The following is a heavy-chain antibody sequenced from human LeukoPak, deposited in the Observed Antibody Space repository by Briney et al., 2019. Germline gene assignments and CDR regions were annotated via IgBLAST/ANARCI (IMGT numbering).Heavy chain of an antibody. Sequence: SETLSLTCTVSGYSISSGYYWGWIRQPPGKGLEWIGSIYHSGSTYYNPSLKSRVTISVDTSKNQFSLKLSSVTAADTAVYYCASFYCSGGSCYQYYYYYYMDVWGKGTTVTISS. CDR3: ASFYCSGGSCYQYYYYYYMDV. V-gene: IGHV4-38-2*02. CDR2: IYHSGST. D-gene: IGHD2-15*01. CDR1: GYSISSGYY. J-gene: IGHJ6*03.